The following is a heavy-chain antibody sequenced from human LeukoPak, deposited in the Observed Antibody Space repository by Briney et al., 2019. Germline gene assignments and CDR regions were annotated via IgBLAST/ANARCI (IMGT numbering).Heavy chain of an antibody. CDR1: GGSISSYY. D-gene: IGHD2-8*01. CDR3: ARIYCTNGVCYYFDY. Sequence: SGTLSLTCTVSGGSISSYYWSWIRQPPGKGLEWIGYIYYSGSTNYNPSLKSRVTISVDTSKNQFSLKLSSVTAADTAVYYCARIYCTNGVCYYFDYWGQGTLVTVSS. J-gene: IGHJ4*02. CDR2: IYYSGST. V-gene: IGHV4-59*01.